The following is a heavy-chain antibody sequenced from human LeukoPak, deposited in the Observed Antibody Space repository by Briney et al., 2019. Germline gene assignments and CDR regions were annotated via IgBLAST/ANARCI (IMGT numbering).Heavy chain of an antibody. V-gene: IGHV3-53*01. CDR1: GFTLANVW. CDR3: AGYGGFSK. J-gene: IGHJ4*02. CDR2: IYNTGTT. D-gene: IGHD4-23*01. Sequence: GGSLRLSCAASGFTLANVWLHWIRQAPGKGLAWVSTIYNTGTTNYADSVKGRFTISRDNSKNTVYLQMNSLRAEDMAIYYCAGYGGFSKWGQGTHVTVSS.